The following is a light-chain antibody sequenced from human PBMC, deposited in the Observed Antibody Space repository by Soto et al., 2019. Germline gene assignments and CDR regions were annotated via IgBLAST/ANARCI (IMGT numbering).Light chain of an antibody. V-gene: IGKV3-15*01. CDR2: RAS. CDR3: HQYENWPPT. CDR1: QSISSN. Sequence: EVVMTQFPATLSVSPGERATLSCRAIQSISSNLAWYQQKLGQAPRLLIYRASTRATGIPARFSGSGSGTEFTLTISSLQSEPFAPYCCHQYENWPPTLGQGTKEDIK. J-gene: IGKJ1*01.